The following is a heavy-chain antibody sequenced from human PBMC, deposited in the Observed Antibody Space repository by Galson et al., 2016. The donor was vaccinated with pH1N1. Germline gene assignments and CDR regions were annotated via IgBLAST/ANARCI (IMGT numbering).Heavy chain of an antibody. CDR3: ARDGIAAAGIRRDQYYFDY. CDR2: TYYRSKWYN. J-gene: IGHJ4*02. CDR1: GDSVSSNSAA. D-gene: IGHD6-13*01. V-gene: IGHV6-1*01. Sequence: CAISGDSVSSNSAAWNWIRQSPSRGLEWLGRTYYRSKWYNDYAVSVKSRITINPDTSKNQFSLRLNSVTPEDTAVYYCARDGIAAAGIRRDQYYFDYWGQGTLVTVSS.